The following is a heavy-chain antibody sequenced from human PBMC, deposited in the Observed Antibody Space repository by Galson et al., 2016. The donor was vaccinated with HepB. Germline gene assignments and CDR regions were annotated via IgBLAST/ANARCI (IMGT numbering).Heavy chain of an antibody. V-gene: IGHV1-69*13. CDR3: AGAPTPHSSGWYGLEY. Sequence: SVKVSCKVSGGTFSNYAISWLRQAPGQGPEWMGGIIPILGTSNYAQKFQGRVTITADESTSTAYMEVSRLRSEDTAVYYCAGAPTPHSSGWYGLEYWGQGTLVTVSS. CDR1: GGTFSNYA. J-gene: IGHJ4*02. D-gene: IGHD6-19*01. CDR2: IIPILGTS.